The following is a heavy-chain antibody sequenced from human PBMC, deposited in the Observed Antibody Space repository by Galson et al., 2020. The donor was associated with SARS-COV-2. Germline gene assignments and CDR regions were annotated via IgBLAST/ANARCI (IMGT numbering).Heavy chain of an antibody. CDR1: GHILNNYL. J-gene: IGHJ4*02. CDR2: ISYDGSNQ. Sequence: GGPPHLPCPSSGHILNNYLMHLVRQAPRKGLGWESVISYDGSNQHYADSVKGRFTIPRDNHKHTVYLRMNSLRPEDTAVYYCAAGSYNIRWGQGTLVTVSS. V-gene: IGHV3-30*03. CDR3: AAGSYNIR. D-gene: IGHD3-10*01.